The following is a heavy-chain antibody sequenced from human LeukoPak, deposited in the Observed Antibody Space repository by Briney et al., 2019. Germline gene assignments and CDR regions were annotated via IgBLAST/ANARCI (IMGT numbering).Heavy chain of an antibody. Sequence: PGRSLRLSCAASGFTFDDYAMHWVRQAPGKGLEWVSGISWNSGSIGYADSVKGRFTISRDNAKNSLYLQMNSLRAEDTAVYYCARSPVVPAAMRPLDYWGQGTLVTVSS. V-gene: IGHV3-9*01. CDR3: ARSPVVPAAMRPLDY. D-gene: IGHD2-2*01. CDR1: GFTFDDYA. CDR2: ISWNSGSI. J-gene: IGHJ4*02.